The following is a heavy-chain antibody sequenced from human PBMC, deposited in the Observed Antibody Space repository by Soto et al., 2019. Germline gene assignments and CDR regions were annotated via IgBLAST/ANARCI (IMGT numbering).Heavy chain of an antibody. Sequence: SETLSLSCAVYGGSFSGYYWSWIRQPPGKGLEWIGEINHSGSTNYNPSLKSRVTISVDTSKNQFSLKLSSVTAADTAVYYCARGKRETRVLGRAQTVCGEIDYSGQATLVTVSS. CDR1: GGSFSGYY. D-gene: IGHD4-17*01. V-gene: IGHV4-34*01. J-gene: IGHJ4*02. CDR2: INHSGST. CDR3: ARGKRETRVLGRAQTVCGEIDY.